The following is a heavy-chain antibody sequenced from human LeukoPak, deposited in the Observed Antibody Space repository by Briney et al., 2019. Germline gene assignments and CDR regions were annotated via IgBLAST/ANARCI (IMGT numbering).Heavy chain of an antibody. CDR3: ARDRAVGYYYDSSGFLY. Sequence: GGSLRLSCAASGFTFSSYAMHWVRQAPGKGLEWVAVISYDGSNKYYADSVKGRFTISRDNSKNTLYLQMNSLRAEDTAVYYCARDRAVGYYYDSSGFLYWGQGTLVTVSS. CDR1: GFTFSSYA. J-gene: IGHJ4*02. D-gene: IGHD3-22*01. V-gene: IGHV3-30-3*01. CDR2: ISYDGSNK.